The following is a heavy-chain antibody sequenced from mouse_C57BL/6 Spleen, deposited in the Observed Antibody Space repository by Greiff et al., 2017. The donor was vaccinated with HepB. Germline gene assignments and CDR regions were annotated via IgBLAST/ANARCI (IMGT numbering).Heavy chain of an antibody. J-gene: IGHJ3*01. CDR2: INPSNGGT. Sequence: QVQLKQPGTELVKPGASVKLSCKASGYTFTSYWMHWVKQRPGQGLEWIGNINPSNGGTNYNEKFKSKATLTVDKSSSTAYMQLSSLTSEDSAVYYCARGSLYYDYDTFAYWGQGTLVTVSA. CDR3: ARGSLYYDYDTFAY. CDR1: GYTFTSYW. V-gene: IGHV1-53*01. D-gene: IGHD2-4*01.